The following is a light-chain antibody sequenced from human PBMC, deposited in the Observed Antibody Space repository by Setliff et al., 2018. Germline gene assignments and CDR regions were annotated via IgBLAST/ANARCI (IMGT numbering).Light chain of an antibody. CDR2: DVS. Sequence: QSALAQPPSASGSPGQSVTISCTATSSDVGPYNYVSWYQQHPGKVPKLIIFDVSNRPSGVSHRFSGSKSGNTASLTISGLQADDEADYYCCAYTASTTYVFVNGTKVTVL. CDR1: SSDVGPYNY. J-gene: IGLJ1*01. CDR3: CAYTASTTYV. V-gene: IGLV2-14*03.